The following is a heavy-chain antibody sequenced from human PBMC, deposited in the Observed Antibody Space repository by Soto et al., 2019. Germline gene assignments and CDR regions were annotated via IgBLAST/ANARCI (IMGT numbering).Heavy chain of an antibody. D-gene: IGHD4-4*01. J-gene: IGHJ4*02. CDR2: ISGSGNYT. CDR1: GFIFSSYS. V-gene: IGHV3-21*01. CDR3: AREGINNYNEYYFDS. Sequence: EVQLVESGGGLVKPGGSLRLSCAASGFIFSSYSMNWVRQAPGKGLEWVSSISGSGNYTHYADFLRGRFTISRDNAKTSLYLQMNSLRAEDTAVYYCAREGINNYNEYYFDSWGQGTVVTVSS.